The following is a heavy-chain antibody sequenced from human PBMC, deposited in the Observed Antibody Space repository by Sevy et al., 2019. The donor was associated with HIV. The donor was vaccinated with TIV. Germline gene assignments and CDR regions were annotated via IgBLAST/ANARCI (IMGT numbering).Heavy chain of an antibody. CDR3: TGNGGAFDNGFDP. Sequence: GGSLRLSCTASGFTFSSYDMNWVRQAPGKGLEWVSKISSSGSSIYYADSVKGRVTISRDNAKNSLNLQMNSLRAEDTAVYYCTGNGGAFDNGFDPWGQGTLVTVSS. CDR1: GFTFSSYD. D-gene: IGHD2-8*01. CDR2: ISSSGSSI. J-gene: IGHJ5*02. V-gene: IGHV3-48*03.